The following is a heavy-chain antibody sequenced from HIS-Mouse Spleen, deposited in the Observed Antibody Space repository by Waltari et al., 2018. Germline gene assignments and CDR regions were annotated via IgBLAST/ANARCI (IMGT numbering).Heavy chain of an antibody. CDR1: GAPLRTGSSF. D-gene: IGHD6-19*01. CDR3: ASAIAVAGNYFDY. CDR2: IYYSGST. V-gene: IGHV4-39*07. J-gene: IGHJ4*02. Sequence: QLQLQESGPGLVKPSETLSLPCSLPGAPLRTGSSFLGWLRQPPGKGLEWIGSIYYSGSTYYNPSLKSRVTISVDTSKNQFSLKLSSVTAADTAVYYCASAIAVAGNYFDYWGQGTLVTVSS.